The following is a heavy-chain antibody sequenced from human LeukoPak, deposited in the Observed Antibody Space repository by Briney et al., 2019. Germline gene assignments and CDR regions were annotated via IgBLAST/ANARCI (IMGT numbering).Heavy chain of an antibody. V-gene: IGHV4-39*01. Sequence: ASETLSLTCTVSGGSISSRSYYWGWIRQPPGKGLEWIGSIYYSGSTSYNPSLKSRVTISVDTSKNQFSLKLSSVTAADTAVYYCVRQFGSFIPYGGNPDRLGYWGQGTLVTVSS. CDR1: GGSISSRSYY. CDR2: IYYSGST. J-gene: IGHJ4*02. D-gene: IGHD4-23*01. CDR3: VRQFGSFIPYGGNPDRLGY.